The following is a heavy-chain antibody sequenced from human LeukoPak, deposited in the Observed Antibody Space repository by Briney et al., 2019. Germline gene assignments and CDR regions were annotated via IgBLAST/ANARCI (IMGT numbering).Heavy chain of an antibody. CDR2: ISGSGGST. J-gene: IGHJ6*02. CDR3: AKVGGRILLWFGELTYYGMDV. D-gene: IGHD3-10*01. Sequence: GGSLRLSCEASGFTFSSYAMSWVRQAPGRGLEWVSAISGSGGSTYYADSVKGRFTIPRDNSKNTLYLQMNSLRAEDTAVYYCAKVGGRILLWFGELTYYGMDVWGQGTTVTVSS. V-gene: IGHV3-23*01. CDR1: GFTFSSYA.